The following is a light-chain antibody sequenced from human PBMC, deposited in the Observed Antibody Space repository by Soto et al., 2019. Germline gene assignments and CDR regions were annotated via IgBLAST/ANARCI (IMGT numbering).Light chain of an antibody. CDR3: HQYDSSPWT. CDR2: GAS. V-gene: IGKV3-20*01. J-gene: IGKJ1*01. CDR1: QSVSSSF. Sequence: EIVLTQSPGTLSLSPGERATLSCRASQSVSSSFLAWYQQKPGQAPRLLIYGASSRATGIPDRFSGSGSGTDFPLTISRLEPEDFSVYYFHQYDSSPWTFGQRTKVEIK.